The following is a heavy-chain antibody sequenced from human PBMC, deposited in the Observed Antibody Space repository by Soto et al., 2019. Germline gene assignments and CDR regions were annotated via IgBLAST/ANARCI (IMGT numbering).Heavy chain of an antibody. Sequence: SETLSLTCTVSGGSISSYYWSWIRQPPGKGLEWIGYIYYSGSTNYNPSLKSRVTISVDTSKNQFSLKLSSVTAADTAVYYCAIFVHCLDCCGYCPEIFHYWGRGTQDPVPS. CDR2: IYYSGST. CDR1: GGSISSYY. CDR3: AIFVHCLDCCGYCPEIFHY. J-gene: IGHJ4*02. V-gene: IGHV4-59*01. D-gene: IGHD2-21*01.